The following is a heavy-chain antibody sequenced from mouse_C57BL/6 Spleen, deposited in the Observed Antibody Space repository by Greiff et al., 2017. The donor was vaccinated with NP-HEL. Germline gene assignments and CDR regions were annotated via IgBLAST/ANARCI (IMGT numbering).Heavy chain of an antibody. CDR1: GYTFTDYN. J-gene: IGHJ1*03. V-gene: IGHV1-18*01. CDR2: INPNNGGT. CDR3: ARIPYYYGSSYGYFDV. Sequence: EVQLQQSGPELVKPGASVKIPCKASGYTFTDYNMDWVKQSHGKSLEWIGDINPNNGGTIYNQKFKGKATLTVDKSSSTAYMELRSLTSEDTAVYYCARIPYYYGSSYGYFDVWGTGTTVTVSS. D-gene: IGHD1-1*01.